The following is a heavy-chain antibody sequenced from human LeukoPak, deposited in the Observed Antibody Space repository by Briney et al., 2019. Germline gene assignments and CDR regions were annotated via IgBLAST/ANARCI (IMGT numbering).Heavy chain of an antibody. Sequence: PSETLSLTCTASGGSISSYYWSWIRQPPGKGLEWIGYIYYSGSTNYNPSLKSRVTISVDTSKNQFSLKLSSVTAADTAVYYCARGAVLRFLEWLPGYGMDVWGQGTTVTVSS. CDR1: GGSISSYY. J-gene: IGHJ6*02. V-gene: IGHV4-59*12. CDR2: IYYSGST. CDR3: ARGAVLRFLEWLPGYGMDV. D-gene: IGHD3-3*01.